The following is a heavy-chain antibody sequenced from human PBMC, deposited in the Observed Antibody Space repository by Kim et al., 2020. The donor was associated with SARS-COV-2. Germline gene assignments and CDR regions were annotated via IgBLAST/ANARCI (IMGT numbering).Heavy chain of an antibody. V-gene: IGHV4-59*13. CDR1: GGSISSYY. J-gene: IGHJ2*01. D-gene: IGHD4-17*01. Sequence: SETLSLTCTVSGGSISSYYWSWIRQPPGKGLEWIGYIYYSGSTNYNPSLKSRVTISVDTSKNQFSLKLSSVTAADTAVYYCARVWYGDRTDGGFHWYFDLWGRGTLVTVSS. CDR2: IYYSGST. CDR3: ARVWYGDRTDGGFHWYFDL.